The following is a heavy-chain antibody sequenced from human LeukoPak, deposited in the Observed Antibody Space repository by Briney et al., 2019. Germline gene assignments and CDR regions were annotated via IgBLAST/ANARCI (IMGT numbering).Heavy chain of an antibody. CDR2: INPNSGGT. J-gene: IGHJ3*02. Sequence: GASVKVSCKASGYTFTGYYMHWVRQAPGQGLEWMGWINPNSGGTNYAQKFQGRVTMTRDTSISTAYMELSRLRSDDTAVYYCARGYDSSGYYFVHAFDIWGQGTMVTVSS. CDR3: ARGYDSSGYYFVHAFDI. V-gene: IGHV1-2*02. CDR1: GYTFTGYY. D-gene: IGHD3-22*01.